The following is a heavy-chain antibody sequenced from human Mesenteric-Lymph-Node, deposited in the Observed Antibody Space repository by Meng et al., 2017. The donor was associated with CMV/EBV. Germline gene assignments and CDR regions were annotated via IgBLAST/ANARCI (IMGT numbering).Heavy chain of an antibody. Sequence: LTCDVSGGSFNGYFYNWIRQSPGQGLEWIGEISHSGSTTYNPSLKSRVTISADTSKNQFSLTLSSVTAADTAVYFCARRIVPVVFGWWGQGTLVTVSS. D-gene: IGHD3-3*02. CDR1: GGSFNGYF. J-gene: IGHJ1*01. V-gene: IGHV4-34*01. CDR2: ISHSGST. CDR3: ARRIVPVVFGW.